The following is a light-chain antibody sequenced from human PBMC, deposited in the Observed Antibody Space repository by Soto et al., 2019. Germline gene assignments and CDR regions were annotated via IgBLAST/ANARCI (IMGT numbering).Light chain of an antibody. V-gene: IGKV1-39*01. Sequence: DIQMTQSPSSLSASVGDRVTITCRASQRIADYLNWYQHKPGTAPKVLIYAASTLHSGVPSRCSGSGSGTYFTLTITRLQPEDFATYYCQQSYSTPQTFGPGTKVDIK. CDR1: QRIADY. CDR3: QQSYSTPQT. J-gene: IGKJ3*01. CDR2: AAS.